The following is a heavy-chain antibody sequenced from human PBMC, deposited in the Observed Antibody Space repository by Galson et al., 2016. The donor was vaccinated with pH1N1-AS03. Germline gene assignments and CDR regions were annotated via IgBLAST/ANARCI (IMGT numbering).Heavy chain of an antibody. CDR3: AREGVLSDRAFNYYGMDV. CDR2: IITIFGTT. Sequence: SVKVSCKASGGTFSTYGISWVRQATGQGLEWMGGIITIFGTTNYAKKFQGRVTITADESTSPAYWDLSSRRSKDTAVYYCAREGVLSDRAFNYYGMDVWGQGTTVSVSS. J-gene: IGHJ6*02. V-gene: IGHV1-69*13. D-gene: IGHD3-16*01. CDR1: GGTFSTYG.